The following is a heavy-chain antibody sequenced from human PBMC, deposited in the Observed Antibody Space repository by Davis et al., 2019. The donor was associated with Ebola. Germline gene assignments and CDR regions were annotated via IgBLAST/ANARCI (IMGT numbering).Heavy chain of an antibody. CDR3: ARGHPGVGATDHYYYYYYMDV. J-gene: IGHJ6*03. CDR1: GYTFTSYY. CDR2: INPSGGST. Sequence: ASVKVSCKASGYTFTSYYMHWVRQAPGQGLEWMGIINPSGGSTSYAQKFQGRVTMTRDTSTSTVYMELSSLRSEDTAVYYCARGHPGVGATDHYYYYYYMDVWGKGTTVTVSS. V-gene: IGHV1-46*01. D-gene: IGHD1-26*01.